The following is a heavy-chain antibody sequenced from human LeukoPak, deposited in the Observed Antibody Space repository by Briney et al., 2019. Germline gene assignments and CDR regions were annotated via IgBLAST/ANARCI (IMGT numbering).Heavy chain of an antibody. V-gene: IGHV3-49*03. CDR2: IRSKAYGGTT. D-gene: IGHD3-9*01. J-gene: IGHJ4*02. CDR3: ARSDYDILTGYPDGVDY. Sequence: GGSLRLSCTASGFTFGDYAMSWFRQAPGKGLEWVGFIRSKAYGGTTEYAASVKGRFTISRDDSKSIAYLQMNSLRAEDTAVYYCARSDYDILTGYPDGVDYWGQGTLVTVSS. CDR1: GFTFGDYA.